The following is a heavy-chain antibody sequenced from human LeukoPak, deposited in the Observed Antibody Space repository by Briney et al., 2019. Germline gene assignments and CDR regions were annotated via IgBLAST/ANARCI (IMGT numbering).Heavy chain of an antibody. CDR1: GFTFSNAW. V-gene: IGHV3-15*01. Sequence: GGSLRLSCAASGFTFSNAWMSWVRKAPGKGLELVCRIKSKTDGGTTDYAAPVKGRFTISRDDSKNTLYLQMNSLKTEDTAVYYCTTDLEAVAGVFDYWGQGTLVTVSS. CDR3: TTDLEAVAGVFDY. D-gene: IGHD6-19*01. CDR2: IKSKTDGGTT. J-gene: IGHJ4*02.